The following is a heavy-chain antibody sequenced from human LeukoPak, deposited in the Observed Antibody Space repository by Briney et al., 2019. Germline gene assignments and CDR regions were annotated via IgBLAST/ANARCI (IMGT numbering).Heavy chain of an antibody. Sequence: PSETLSLTCTVSGGSNSSYYWCWIRQPAGKGLEWIGRIYTSGSTNYNPSLKSRVTMSVDTSKNQFSLKLSSVTAADTAVYYCARDYYYGSGNYFDYWGQGTLVTVSS. CDR1: GGSNSSYY. J-gene: IGHJ4*02. CDR2: IYTSGST. D-gene: IGHD3-10*01. V-gene: IGHV4-4*07. CDR3: ARDYYYGSGNYFDY.